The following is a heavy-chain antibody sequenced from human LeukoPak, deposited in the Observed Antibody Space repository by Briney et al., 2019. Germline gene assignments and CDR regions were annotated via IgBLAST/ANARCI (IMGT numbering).Heavy chain of an antibody. CDR1: GFTFSSCG. Sequence: GGSLRLSCAASGFTFSSCGMHWVRQAPGKGLEWVGVISYAGTEKFHAESVKGRFTTSRDNSENTLYLEMNTLRAEDTAVYYCVAVAPAAATGHYYGMDVWGQGTTVTVSS. CDR2: ISYAGTEK. D-gene: IGHD2-2*01. CDR3: VAVAPAAATGHYYGMDV. V-gene: IGHV3-30*03. J-gene: IGHJ6*02.